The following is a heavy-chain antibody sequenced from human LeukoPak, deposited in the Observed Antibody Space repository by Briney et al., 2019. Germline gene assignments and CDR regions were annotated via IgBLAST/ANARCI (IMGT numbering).Heavy chain of an antibody. CDR3: ARAGFPNWFDP. J-gene: IGHJ5*02. V-gene: IGHV4-59*01. Sequence: SETLSLTCTVSGGSLNTYYWTWIRQPPGKGLEWIGYISYSGITDYTPSLKSRVTISVDTSKNQFSLRLRSVTAADTAVYYCARAGFPNWFDPWGQGILVAVSS. CDR1: GGSLNTYY. D-gene: IGHD2/OR15-2a*01. CDR2: ISYSGIT.